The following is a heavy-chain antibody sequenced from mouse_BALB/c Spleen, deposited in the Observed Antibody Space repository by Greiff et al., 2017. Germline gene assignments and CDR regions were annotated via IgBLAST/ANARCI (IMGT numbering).Heavy chain of an antibody. Sequence: QVQLQQSGPELVKPGASVKISCKASGYAFSSSWMNWVKQRPGQGLEWIGRIYPGDGDTNYNGKFKGKATLTADKSSSTAYMQLSSLTSVDSAVYFCARDTTAFYAMDYWGQGTSVTVSS. CDR2: IYPGDGDT. CDR1: GYAFSSSW. D-gene: IGHD1-2*01. CDR3: ARDTTAFYAMDY. V-gene: IGHV1-82*01. J-gene: IGHJ4*01.